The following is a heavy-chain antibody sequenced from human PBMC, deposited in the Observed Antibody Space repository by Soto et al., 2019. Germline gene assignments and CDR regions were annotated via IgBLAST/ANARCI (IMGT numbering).Heavy chain of an antibody. Sequence: SETLSLTCTVSGGSISSYYWSWIRQPPGKGLEWIGYIYYSGSTNYDPSLKSRVTISVDTSKNQYSLTLSSVTAAVTVMYFCSRVPNSISYYYMDVWGKGTTVTVSS. V-gene: IGHV4-59*01. CDR3: SRVPNSISYYYMDV. CDR1: GGSISSYY. CDR2: IYYSGST. J-gene: IGHJ6*03.